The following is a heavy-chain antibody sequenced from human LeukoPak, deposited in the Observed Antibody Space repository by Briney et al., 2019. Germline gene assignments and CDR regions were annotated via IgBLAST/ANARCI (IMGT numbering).Heavy chain of an antibody. Sequence: GGSLRLSCAASGLTVTSYGMHWVRQAPGKGLEWVAFIRHDGGNKYYTDSVKGRFTISRDNSKNTLYLQMNSLRAEDTAVYYCARLTGYFDYWGQGTLVTVSS. D-gene: IGHD2-8*01. J-gene: IGHJ4*02. V-gene: IGHV3-30*02. CDR3: ARLTGYFDY. CDR1: GLTVTSYG. CDR2: IRHDGGNK.